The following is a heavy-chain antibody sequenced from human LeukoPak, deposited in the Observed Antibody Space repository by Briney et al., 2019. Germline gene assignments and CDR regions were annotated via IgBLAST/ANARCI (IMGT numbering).Heavy chain of an antibody. D-gene: IGHD2-15*01. CDR1: GGSIRSGGYY. V-gene: IGHV4-31*03. CDR3: ARQVVAPLDMDV. Sequence: PSQTLSLTCTVSGGSIRSGGYYWSWVRQHPGKGLEWIGHIYNSGSTSYSPPLKSRVTISIDTSKDQFFLRLSSVTAADTAMYYCARQVVAPLDMDVWGQGTTVTVSS. CDR2: IYNSGST. J-gene: IGHJ6*02.